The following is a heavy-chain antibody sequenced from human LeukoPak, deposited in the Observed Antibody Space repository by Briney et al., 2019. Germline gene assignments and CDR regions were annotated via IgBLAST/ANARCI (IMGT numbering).Heavy chain of an antibody. D-gene: IGHD5-24*01. Sequence: GGSLRLSCAASGFTFSSYEMNWVRQAPGKGLEWVSYINSGGSTIYYADSVKGRFTISRDNAKNSLYLQMNSLRAEDTAVYCCARGGYISYWGQGTLVTVSS. V-gene: IGHV3-48*03. CDR1: GFTFSSYE. CDR2: INSGGSTI. CDR3: ARGGYISY. J-gene: IGHJ4*02.